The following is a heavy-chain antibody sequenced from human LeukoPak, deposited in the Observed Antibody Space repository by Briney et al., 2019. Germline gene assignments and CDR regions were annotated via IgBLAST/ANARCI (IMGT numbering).Heavy chain of an antibody. CDR3: ARDPSVYCSSTSCPMGMDV. CDR1: GYTFTSYG. J-gene: IGHJ6*02. D-gene: IGHD2-2*01. V-gene: IGHV1-18*01. CDR2: ISAYNGNT. Sequence: AASVKVSCMASGYTFTSYGISWVRQAPGQGLEWMGWISAYNGNTNYAQKLQGRVTMTTDTPTSTAYMELRSLRSDDTAVYYCARDPSVYCSSTSCPMGMDVWGQGTTVTVSS.